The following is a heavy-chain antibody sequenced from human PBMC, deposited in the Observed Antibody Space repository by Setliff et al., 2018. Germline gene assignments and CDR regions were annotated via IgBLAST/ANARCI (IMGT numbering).Heavy chain of an antibody. J-gene: IGHJ4*02. CDR2: INHSGGT. Sequence: SETLSLTCAVYGGSFSGYYWNWIRQPPGKGLEWIGGINHSGGTNYNPSLKSRVTISVDTSKNQFSLKLCSVTAADTAVYYCARASPLQPSDYWGQGTLVTVSS. CDR1: GGSFSGYY. CDR3: ARASPLQPSDY. V-gene: IGHV4-34*01. D-gene: IGHD1-1*01.